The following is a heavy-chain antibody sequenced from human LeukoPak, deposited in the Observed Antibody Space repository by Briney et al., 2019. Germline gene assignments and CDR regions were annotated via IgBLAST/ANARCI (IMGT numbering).Heavy chain of an antibody. V-gene: IGHV4-38-2*02. CDR1: GYSISSGYY. J-gene: IGHJ4*02. Sequence: SETLSLTCTVSGYSISSGYYWGWIRQPPGKGLGWIGSIYYSGNTYYNASLKSQVSISIDTSKNQFSLKVTSVTAADTAMYYCARQTGSGLFILPGGQGTLVTVSS. CDR3: ARQTGSGLFILP. D-gene: IGHD3/OR15-3a*01. CDR2: IYYSGNT.